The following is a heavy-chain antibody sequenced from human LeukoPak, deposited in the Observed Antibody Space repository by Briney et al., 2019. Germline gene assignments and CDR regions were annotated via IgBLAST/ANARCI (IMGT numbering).Heavy chain of an antibody. J-gene: IGHJ4*02. CDR3: ARDMPFGGY. D-gene: IGHD3-10*01. V-gene: IGHV3-7*01. CDR2: IKEDGSED. Sequence: GGSLRLSCAASGFTFSRAWMSWLRQAPGKGLEWVANIKEDGSEDYYADSVKGRFAISKDNAKNSLYLQMNSLRAEDTAMYYCARDMPFGGYWGQGTLVTVSS. CDR1: GFTFSRAW.